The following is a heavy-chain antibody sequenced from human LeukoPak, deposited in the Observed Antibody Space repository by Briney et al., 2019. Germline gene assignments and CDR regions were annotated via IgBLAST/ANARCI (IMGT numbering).Heavy chain of an antibody. CDR2: INPSGGST. J-gene: IGHJ4*02. V-gene: IGHV1-46*01. Sequence: ASVKVSCKASGYTFTSYYMHWVRQASGQGLEWMGIINPSGGSTSYAQKFQGRVTMTRDTSTSTVYMELSSLRSEDTAVYYCARYCSGGSCYSGFFDYWGQGTLVTVSS. CDR3: ARYCSGGSCYSGFFDY. D-gene: IGHD2-15*01. CDR1: GYTFTSYY.